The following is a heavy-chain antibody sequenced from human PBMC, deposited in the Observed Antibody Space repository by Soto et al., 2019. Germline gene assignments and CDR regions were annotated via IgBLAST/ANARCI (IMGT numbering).Heavy chain of an antibody. CDR1: GYTFTSYA. CDR2: INAGNGNT. V-gene: IGHV1-3*01. D-gene: IGHD3-16*02. J-gene: IGHJ4*02. Sequence: GASVKVSCKASGYTFTSYAMHWVRQAPGQRLEWMGWINAGNGNTKYSQKFQGRVTITRDTSASTAYMELSSLRSEDTAVYYCARDKVMITFGGVIVMIFDYWGQGTLVTVSS. CDR3: ARDKVMITFGGVIVMIFDY.